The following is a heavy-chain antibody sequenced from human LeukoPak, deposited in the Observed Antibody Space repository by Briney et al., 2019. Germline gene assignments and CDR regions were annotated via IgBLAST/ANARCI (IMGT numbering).Heavy chain of an antibody. CDR3: AKERREMTTTHRTAFDY. CDR1: GFTFSSYG. D-gene: IGHD5-24*01. J-gene: IGHJ4*02. CDR2: ISYDGSNK. Sequence: GGSLRLSCAASGFTFSSYGMHWVRQAPGKGLEWVAVISYDGSNKYYADSVKGRFTISRDNSKNTLFLQMNSLRAEDTAVYYCAKERREMTTTHRTAFDYWGQGTLVTVSS. V-gene: IGHV3-30*18.